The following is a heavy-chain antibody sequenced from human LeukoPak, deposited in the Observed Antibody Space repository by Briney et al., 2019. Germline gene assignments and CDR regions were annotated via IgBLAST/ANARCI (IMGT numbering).Heavy chain of an antibody. CDR1: GFSTTYE. Sequence: GGSLRLSCVASGFSTTYEMNWVRQAPGKGLEWISYISSAAVTIHYADSVRGRFTISRDNAKNSLYLQMNSLRAEDTAVYYCARDLNWETYWGQGTLVSVSS. CDR3: ARDLNWETY. J-gene: IGHJ4*02. CDR2: ISSAAVTI. V-gene: IGHV3-48*03. D-gene: IGHD7-27*01.